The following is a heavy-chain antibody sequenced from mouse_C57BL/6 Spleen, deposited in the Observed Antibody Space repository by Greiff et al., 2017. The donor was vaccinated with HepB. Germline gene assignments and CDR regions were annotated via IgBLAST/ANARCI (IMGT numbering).Heavy chain of an antibody. CDR2: IGSGGSYT. Sequence: EVQVVESGGDLVKPGGSLKLSCAASGFTFSSYGMSWVRQTPDKRLEWVATIGSGGSYTYYPDSVKGRFTISRDNAKNTLYLQMSSLKSEDTAMYYCARNGQLAYFDYWGQGTTLTVSS. J-gene: IGHJ2*01. V-gene: IGHV5-6*01. CDR1: GFTFSSYG. D-gene: IGHD4-1*02. CDR3: ARNGQLAYFDY.